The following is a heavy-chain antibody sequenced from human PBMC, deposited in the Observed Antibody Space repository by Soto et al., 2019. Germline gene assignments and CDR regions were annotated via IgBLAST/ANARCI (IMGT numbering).Heavy chain of an antibody. Sequence: EVQLVESGGGLVQPGGSLRLSCAASGFTFSSYWMSWVRQAPGKGLEWVANIKQDGSEKYYVDSVKGRFTISRDNAKNSLYLQMNSLRAEDTAVYYCARKRPANWEGYYYYMDVWGKGTTVTVSS. D-gene: IGHD7-27*01. V-gene: IGHV3-7*01. J-gene: IGHJ6*03. CDR2: IKQDGSEK. CDR1: GFTFSSYW. CDR3: ARKRPANWEGYYYYMDV.